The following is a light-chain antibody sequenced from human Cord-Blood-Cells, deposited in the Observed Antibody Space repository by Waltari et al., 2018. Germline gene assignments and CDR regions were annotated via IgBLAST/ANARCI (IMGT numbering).Light chain of an antibody. CDR1: QSVSSN. J-gene: IGKJ3*01. CDR3: QQYNNWST. Sequence: EIVLTQSPATLYVSPGERATVSCRASQSVSSNLAWYQPKPSQAPRLLIYGAPTRATGIPARFSGSWSGTEFTLTISSLQSEDFAVYYCQQYNNWSTFGPGTKVDIK. V-gene: IGKV3-15*01. CDR2: GAP.